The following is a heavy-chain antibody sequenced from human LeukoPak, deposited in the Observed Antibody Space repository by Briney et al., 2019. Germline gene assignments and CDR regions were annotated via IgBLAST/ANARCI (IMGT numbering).Heavy chain of an antibody. V-gene: IGHV3-21*01. D-gene: IGHD3-22*01. CDR1: GFTFSSYS. Sequence: GGSLRLSCAASGFTFSSYSMNWVRQAPGKGLEWVSSISSSSSYIYSADSVKGRFTISRDNAKNSLYLQMNSLRAEDTAVYYCARDSITYYYDSSGYYYPPADYWGQGTLVTVSS. CDR2: ISSSSSYI. CDR3: ARDSITYYYDSSGYYYPPADY. J-gene: IGHJ4*02.